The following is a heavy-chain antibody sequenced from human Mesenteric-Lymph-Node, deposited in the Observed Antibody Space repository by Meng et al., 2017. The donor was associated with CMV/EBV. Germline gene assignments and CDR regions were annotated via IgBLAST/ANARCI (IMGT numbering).Heavy chain of an antibody. Sequence: ESLKISCAASGFTFSSFSMNWVLQAPGKGLEWVSSISSSSSYIYYADSVKGRFTISRDNAKNSLYLQMNSLRAEDTPVYYCARLAAAASWGQGTLVTVSS. J-gene: IGHJ4*02. CDR1: GFTFSSFS. V-gene: IGHV3-21*01. CDR2: ISSSSSYI. CDR3: ARLAAAAS. D-gene: IGHD6-13*01.